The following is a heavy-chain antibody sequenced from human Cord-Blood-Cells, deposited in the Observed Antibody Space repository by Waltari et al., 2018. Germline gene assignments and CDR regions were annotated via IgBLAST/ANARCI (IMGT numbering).Heavy chain of an antibody. J-gene: IGHJ3*02. CDR2: IIPVFGPA. D-gene: IGHD2-2*01. CDR3: ASKVLLYAFDI. CDR1: GGTFSSYA. V-gene: IGHV1-69*01. Sequence: QVQLVQSGAEVKKPGSSVKVSCKASGGTFSSYAISWVRQAPGQGLEWMGCIIPVFGPANYAQKFHGSVTITANESTSTAFMELSSLRSEDTAVYYCASKVLLYAFDIWGQGTMVTVSS.